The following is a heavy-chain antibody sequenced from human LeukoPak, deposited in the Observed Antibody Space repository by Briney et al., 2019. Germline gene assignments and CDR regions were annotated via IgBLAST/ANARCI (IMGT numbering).Heavy chain of an antibody. J-gene: IGHJ6*03. V-gene: IGHV3-48*01. D-gene: IGHD3-3*01. CDR1: GFTFSSYN. CDR3: ARVVTIFGVESYYYYMDV. CDR2: MSGSTNTI. Sequence: GGSLRLSCAASGFTFSSYNMNWVRQAPGKGLEWISYMSGSTNTIDYADSVKGRFTTSRDNADHSLYLQMNSLRAEDTAVYYCARVVTIFGVESYYYYMDVWGKGTTVTVSS.